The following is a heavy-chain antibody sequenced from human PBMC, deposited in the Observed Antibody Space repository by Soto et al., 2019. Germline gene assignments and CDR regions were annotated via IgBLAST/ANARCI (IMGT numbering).Heavy chain of an antibody. Sequence: LRLSCSASGFTFRSYAMHWVRQAPGKGLEYVSAISSDGGSTYYADSVKGRFTISRDNSKNTLYLQMSSLRAEDTAVYYCVKDEVSSYYDLNRNWLDPWDKGTLVTVSS. CDR1: GFTFRSYA. CDR2: ISSDGGST. D-gene: IGHD3-3*01. V-gene: IGHV3-64D*06. J-gene: IGHJ5*02. CDR3: VKDEVSSYYDLNRNWLDP.